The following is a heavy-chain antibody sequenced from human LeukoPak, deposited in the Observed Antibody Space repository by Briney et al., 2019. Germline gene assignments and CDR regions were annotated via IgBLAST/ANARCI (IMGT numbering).Heavy chain of an antibody. D-gene: IGHD6-13*01. V-gene: IGHV1-24*01. J-gene: IGHJ4*02. Sequence: ASVKVSCKVSGYTLTELSMHWVRQAPGKGLEWMGGFDPEDGETIYAQKFQGRVTMTEDTSTDTAYMELSSLRSEDTAVYYCARGDPSGSSWPFDYWGQGTLVTVSS. CDR1: GYTLTELS. CDR2: FDPEDGET. CDR3: ARGDPSGSSWPFDY.